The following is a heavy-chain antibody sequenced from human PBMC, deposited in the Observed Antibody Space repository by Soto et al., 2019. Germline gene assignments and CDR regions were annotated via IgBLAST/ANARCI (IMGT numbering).Heavy chain of an antibody. D-gene: IGHD6-13*01. CDR2: IKSKTDGGTT. J-gene: IGHJ6*02. V-gene: IGHV3-15*07. CDR3: TTDGSGRYSSSWYRPQFLRYYYYGMDV. CDR1: GFTFSNAW. Sequence: PGGSLRLSSAASGFTFSNAWMNWVRKDPGKGLEWVGRIKSKTDGGTTDYAAPVKGRFTISRDDSKNTLYLQMNSLKTEDTAVYYCTTDGSGRYSSSWYRPQFLRYYYYGMDVWGQGTTVTVSS.